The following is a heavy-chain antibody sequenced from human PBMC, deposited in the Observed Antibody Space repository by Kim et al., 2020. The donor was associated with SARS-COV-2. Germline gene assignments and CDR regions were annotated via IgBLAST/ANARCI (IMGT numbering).Heavy chain of an antibody. D-gene: IGHD6-13*01. J-gene: IGHJ3*01. Sequence: SLRLSCAASGFSFGTYAMSCVRQAPVKVLECVSGISVSCFDTYSLDSVKCRFAISRDNSKNTLYLQMNSLRAEDTALYFCAKGYPAAGTWLEPFDVWGQGTMVTVSS. V-gene: IGHV3-23*01. CDR2: ISVSCFDT. CDR3: AKGYPAAGTWLEPFDV. CDR1: GFSFGTYA.